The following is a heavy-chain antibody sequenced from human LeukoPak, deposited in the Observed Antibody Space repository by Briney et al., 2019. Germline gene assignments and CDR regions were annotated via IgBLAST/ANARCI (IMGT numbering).Heavy chain of an antibody. J-gene: IGHJ6*03. D-gene: IGHD2-2*02. V-gene: IGHV1-18*01. CDR1: GYTFTSYG. CDR2: ISAYNGNT. Sequence: GAPVKVSCKASGYTFTSYGISWVRQAPGQGLEWMGWISAYNGNTNYAQKLQGRVTMTRDMSTSTVYMELSSLRSEDTAVYYCARVAAEVVGVPGAIGFGWLRRDYYYMDVWGKGTTVTVSS. CDR3: ARVAAEVVGVPGAIGFGWLRRDYYYMDV.